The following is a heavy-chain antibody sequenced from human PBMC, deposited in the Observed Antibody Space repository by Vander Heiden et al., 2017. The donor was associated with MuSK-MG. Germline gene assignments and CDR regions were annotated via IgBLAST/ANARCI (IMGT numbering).Heavy chain of an antibody. CDR2: ISYDGSNK. CDR3: AKAAGTVTTEFDY. CDR1: GFTFSNYA. D-gene: IGHD4-17*01. V-gene: IGHV3-30*18. J-gene: IGHJ4*02. Sequence: QVQLVESGGGVVQPGRSLRLSCAASGFTFSNYAMHWVRQAPGKGLEWVAVISYDGSNKYYADSVKGRFTISRDNSKNTLYLQMNSLRAEDTAVHYCAKAAGTVTTEFDYWGQGTLVTVSS.